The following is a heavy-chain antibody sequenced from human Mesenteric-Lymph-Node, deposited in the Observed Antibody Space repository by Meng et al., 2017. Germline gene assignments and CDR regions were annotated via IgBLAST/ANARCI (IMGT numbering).Heavy chain of an antibody. CDR3: ARDLLRDTAMVGPDY. D-gene: IGHD5-18*01. V-gene: IGHV3-30*11. CDR1: GFTFSSYA. CDR2: ISYDGSNK. Sequence: GGSLRLSCAASGFTFSSYAMHWVRQAPGKGLEWVAVISYDGSNKYYADSVKGRFTISRDNSKNTLYLQMNSLRAEDTAVYYCARDLLRDTAMVGPDYWGQGTLVTVSS. J-gene: IGHJ4*02.